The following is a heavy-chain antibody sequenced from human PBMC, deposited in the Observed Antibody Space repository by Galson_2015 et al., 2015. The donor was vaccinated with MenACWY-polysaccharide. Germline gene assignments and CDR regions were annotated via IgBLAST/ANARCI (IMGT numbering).Heavy chain of an antibody. CDR3: ARHERREVRTSSAFDM. CDR1: GGSVSTYY. J-gene: IGHJ3*02. V-gene: IGHV4-59*08. Sequence: TLSLTCTVSGGSVSTYYWSWIRQPPGKGLEWIGCSYNSGSTNYNPSLKSRVTVSVDTSKNQFSLRLSSVTAADTAVYYCARHERREVRTSSAFDMWGPGTMVTVSS. D-gene: IGHD1-26*01. CDR2: SYNSGST.